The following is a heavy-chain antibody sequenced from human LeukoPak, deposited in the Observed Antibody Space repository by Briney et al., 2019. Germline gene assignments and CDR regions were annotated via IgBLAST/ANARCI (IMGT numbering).Heavy chain of an antibody. J-gene: IGHJ6*02. CDR3: ARDQGLTAPPPYGLDV. CDR2: IIPVLNIT. CDR1: GGTFSSSA. V-gene: IGHV1-69*04. D-gene: IGHD5-18*01. Sequence: ASVKVSCKTSGGTFSSSAITWVRQAPGQGLEWMGRIIPVLNITTYTQKFQGSVTITADTSTSTVYMELSSLRSEETAVYYCARDQGLTAPPPYGLDVWGQGTTVIVSS.